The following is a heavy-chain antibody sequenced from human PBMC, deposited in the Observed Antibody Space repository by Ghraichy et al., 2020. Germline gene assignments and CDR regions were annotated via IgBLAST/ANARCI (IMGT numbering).Heavy chain of an antibody. Sequence: SETLSLTCTVSGGSISSYYWSWIRQPPGKGLEWIGYIYTSGSTNYNPSLKSRVTISVDTSKNQFSLKLSSVTAADTAVYYCARHADCGGDCYPDYWGQGTLVTVSS. J-gene: IGHJ4*02. CDR2: IYTSGST. V-gene: IGHV4-4*09. CDR1: GGSISSYY. CDR3: ARHADCGGDCYPDY. D-gene: IGHD2-21*02.